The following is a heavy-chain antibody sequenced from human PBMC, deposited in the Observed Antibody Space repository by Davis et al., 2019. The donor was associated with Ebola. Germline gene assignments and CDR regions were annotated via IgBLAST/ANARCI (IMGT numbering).Heavy chain of an antibody. CDR2: FAHSGSS. CDR1: GGSLSGYS. Sequence: MPSETLSLTCNVRGGSLSGYSWSWISQSPGKGLEWIGEFAHSGSSNYNPSLKSRVSILGDTSKNQFSLELTSVTAADTATYYCARVIFSGWYYAFDIWGQGTMVIVSS. D-gene: IGHD6-13*01. CDR3: ARVIFSGWYYAFDI. V-gene: IGHV4-34*01. J-gene: IGHJ3*02.